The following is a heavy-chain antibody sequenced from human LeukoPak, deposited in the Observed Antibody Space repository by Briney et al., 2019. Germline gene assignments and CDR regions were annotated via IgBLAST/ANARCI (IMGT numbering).Heavy chain of an antibody. J-gene: IGHJ6*03. Sequence: GGSLRLSCAASGLTFSIDGMSWVRQAPGKGLEWVSVISGSGGTTYYADSVKGRFTTSRDNSKKTLYLQMNSLGAEDTAVYYCAKSIEGVVRGTYYYYSYMDVWGKGTTVTVSS. CDR3: AKSIEGVVRGTYYYYSYMDV. V-gene: IGHV3-23*01. D-gene: IGHD3-3*01. CDR2: ISGSGGTT. CDR1: GLTFSIDG.